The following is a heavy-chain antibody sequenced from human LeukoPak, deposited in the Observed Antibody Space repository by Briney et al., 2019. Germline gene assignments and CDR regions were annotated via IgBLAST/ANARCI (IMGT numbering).Heavy chain of an antibody. CDR2: VNPNSGGT. CDR1: GYTFTGHY. J-gene: IGHJ4*02. V-gene: IGHV1-2*02. CDR3: ARDYCTRTNCYLFDY. Sequence: ASVKVPCKASGYTFTGHYIHWVRQAPGQGLEWMGWVNPNSGGTNYAQKFQGRVSMTRDTSISTAYMELSRLKSDDTAVYYCARDYCTRTNCYLFDYWGQGTLVTVSS. D-gene: IGHD2-2*01.